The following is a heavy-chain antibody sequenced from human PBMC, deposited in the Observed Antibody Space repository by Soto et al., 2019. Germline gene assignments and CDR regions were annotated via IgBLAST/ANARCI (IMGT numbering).Heavy chain of an antibody. Sequence: QGQLVESGGGVVQPGRSLRLSCAASGFTFSSYGMQWARQAPGKGLEWVAVISHDGSNKYYADSVMGRITISRDNSKNTLYLQMNSLRAEDTAVYYCGAGWYFFDYWGQGTPVTVSS. CDR1: GFTFSSYG. J-gene: IGHJ4*02. V-gene: IGHV3-30*03. CDR2: ISHDGSNK. CDR3: GAGWYFFDY. D-gene: IGHD6-19*01.